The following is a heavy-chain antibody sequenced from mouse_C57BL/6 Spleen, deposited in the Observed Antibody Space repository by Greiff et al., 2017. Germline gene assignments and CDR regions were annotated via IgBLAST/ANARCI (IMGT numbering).Heavy chain of an antibody. CDR3: ARNSLITTVEYFDV. CDR2: IWSGGST. CDR1: GFSLTSYG. Sequence: QVQLQQSGPGLVQPSQSLSITCTVSGFSLTSYGVHWVRQSPGKGLEWLGVIWSGGSTDYNAAFISRLSISKDNSKSQVFFKMNSLQADDTAIYYCARNSLITTVEYFDVWGTGTTVTVSS. D-gene: IGHD1-1*01. J-gene: IGHJ1*03. V-gene: IGHV2-2*01.